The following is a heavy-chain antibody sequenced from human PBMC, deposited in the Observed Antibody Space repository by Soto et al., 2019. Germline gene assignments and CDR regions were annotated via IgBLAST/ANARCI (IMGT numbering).Heavy chain of an antibody. J-gene: IGHJ5*02. V-gene: IGHV1-18*01. D-gene: IGHD5-12*01. Sequence: PGQGLEWMGWISANGGSTSYVQKFQGRVTLTTDTSTSTAYMELRSLSSDDTAVFYCAGQIYSGYSWFDPWGQGTLVTVSS. CDR2: ISANGGST. CDR3: AGQIYSGYSWFDP.